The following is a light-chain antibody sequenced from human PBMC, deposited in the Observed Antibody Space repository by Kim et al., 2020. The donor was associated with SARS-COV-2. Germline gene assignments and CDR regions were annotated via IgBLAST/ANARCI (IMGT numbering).Light chain of an antibody. J-gene: IGKJ1*01. CDR1: QAISNY. V-gene: IGKV1-27*01. Sequence: DIQMTQSPSSLSASVGDRVTITCRASQAISNYLAWYQQKPGEVPKVVIYGASALHSGVPSRFSGSGSGTDFTLTISSLQPEVGATYFCDQYDSAPWTCGQGTKLEI. CDR3: DQYDSAPWT. CDR2: GAS.